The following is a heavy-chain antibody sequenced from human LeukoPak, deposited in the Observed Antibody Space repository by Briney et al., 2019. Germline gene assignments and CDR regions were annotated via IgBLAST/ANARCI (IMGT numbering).Heavy chain of an antibody. Sequence: PPGGSLRLSCAASGFTFSSYWMHWVRQAPGKGLVWVSRISSAGSSSSYADSVKGRFTIFRDNAKNTLYLQMNSLGAEDSSVYYCARALPPSVNTPWKWGQGTQVTVSS. D-gene: IGHD1-1*01. J-gene: IGHJ4*02. CDR2: ISSAGSSS. CDR3: ARALPPSVNTPWK. CDR1: GFTFSSYW. V-gene: IGHV3-74*01.